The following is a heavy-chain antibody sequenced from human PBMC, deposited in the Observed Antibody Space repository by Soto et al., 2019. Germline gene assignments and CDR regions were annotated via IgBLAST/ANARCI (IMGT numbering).Heavy chain of an antibody. D-gene: IGHD3-10*02. CDR1: GFTLSDHD. Sequence: GVLKPSCAASGFTLSDHDMSWILQAPGKGLEWVSFSSNSGTFTKYADSVKGRFTISRDNAKNSLYLQINSLRGEDTAIYFCARSGDNYNVLDYWGPGTTVTVSS. CDR3: ARSGDNYNVLDY. CDR2: SSNSGTFT. J-gene: IGHJ4*02. V-gene: IGHV3-11*03.